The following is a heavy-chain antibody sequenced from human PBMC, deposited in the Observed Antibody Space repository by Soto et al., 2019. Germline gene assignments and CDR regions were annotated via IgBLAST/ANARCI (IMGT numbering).Heavy chain of an antibody. V-gene: IGHV1-46*01. Sequence: GASVKVSCKASGYTFTSYYMHCVRQAPGQGLEWMGIINPSGGSTSYAQKFQGRVTITRDTSASTAYMELSSLRSEDTAVYYCARHKRDLRFLEWSYYFDYWGQGTLVTVSS. CDR2: INPSGGST. CDR3: ARHKRDLRFLEWSYYFDY. J-gene: IGHJ4*02. CDR1: GYTFTSYY. D-gene: IGHD3-3*01.